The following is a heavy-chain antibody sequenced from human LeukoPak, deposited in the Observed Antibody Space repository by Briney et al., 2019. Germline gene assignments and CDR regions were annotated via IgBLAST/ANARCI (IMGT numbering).Heavy chain of an antibody. CDR3: AKLLNDYGDYYFDY. J-gene: IGHJ4*02. CDR2: IYSGGST. Sequence: AGGSLRLSCAASEFSVGSNYMTWVRQAPGKGLEWVSLIYSGGSTYYADSVKGRFTISRDNSKNTLYLQMNSLRAEDTAVYYCAKLLNDYGDYYFDYWGQGTLVTVSS. CDR1: EFSVGSNY. V-gene: IGHV3-66*04. D-gene: IGHD4-17*01.